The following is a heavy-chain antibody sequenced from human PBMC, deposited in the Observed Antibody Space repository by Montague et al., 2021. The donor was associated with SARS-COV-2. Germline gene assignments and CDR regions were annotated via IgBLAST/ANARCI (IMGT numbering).Heavy chain of an antibody. D-gene: IGHD3-16*01. V-gene: IGHV3-30*18. Sequence: AVISSDGSNKKYADSVKGRFTISRDNSRNTLYLQMNSLIVEDTAVYYCAKGAYFEYVWGRLGQWGQGTLVTVSS. CDR2: ISSDGSNK. CDR3: AKGAYFEYVWGRLGQ. J-gene: IGHJ4*02.